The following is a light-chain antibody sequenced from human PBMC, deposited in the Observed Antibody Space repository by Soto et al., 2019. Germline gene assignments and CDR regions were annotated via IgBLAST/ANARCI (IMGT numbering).Light chain of an antibody. CDR1: SSDVGGYNY. Sequence: QSALTQPASVSGSPVQSITISCTGTSSDVGGYNYVSWYQQHPGKAPKLMIYDVSNRPSGVSNRFSGSKSGNTASLTISGLQAEDEADYYCSSYTSSSTLVFGGGTRSPS. J-gene: IGLJ2*01. CDR2: DVS. V-gene: IGLV2-14*01. CDR3: SSYTSSSTLV.